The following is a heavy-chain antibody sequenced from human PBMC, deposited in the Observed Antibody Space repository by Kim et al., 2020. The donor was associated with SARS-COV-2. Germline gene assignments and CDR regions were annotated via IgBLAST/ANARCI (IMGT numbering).Heavy chain of an antibody. D-gene: IGHD2-15*01. Sequence: GGSLRLSCAASGFTLSIYGMSWVRQAPGKGLEWISYISSSAVYYVDAVKGRFTISRDNAKNSLLLQMNSLRAEDTAASYCLRGSGGYWGQGTLVTVSS. CDR1: GFTLSIYG. J-gene: IGHJ4*02. CDR2: ISSSAV. V-gene: IGHV3-48*04. CDR3: LRGSGGY.